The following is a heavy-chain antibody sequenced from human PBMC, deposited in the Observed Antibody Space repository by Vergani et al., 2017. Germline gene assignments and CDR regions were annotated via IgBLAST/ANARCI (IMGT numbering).Heavy chain of an antibody. D-gene: IGHD5-24*01. V-gene: IGHV3-13*01. CDR3: AKSGWLQHFGAHYFDS. Sequence: EVQLVESGGGLVQPGGSLRLSCAASGFTFSSYDMHWVRQATGKGLEWVSAIGTAGDTYYPGSVKGRFTISRDNSKNTLFLQMDSLRAEDTAVYYCAKSGWLQHFGAHYFDSWGQGILVTVSS. CDR1: GFTFSSYD. CDR2: IGTAGDT. J-gene: IGHJ4*02.